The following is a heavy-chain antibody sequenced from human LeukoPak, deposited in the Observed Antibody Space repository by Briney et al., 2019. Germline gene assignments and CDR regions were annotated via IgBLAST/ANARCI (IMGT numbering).Heavy chain of an antibody. D-gene: IGHD4-11*01. J-gene: IGHJ4*02. Sequence: ASVKVSCKASGYTFTNYYIHWVRQAPGQWLEWMGIIHSGGGSTTYAQNLQGRVTVTRDTSTSTVYMELSSLRFEDTAVYYCARDDTLHSWDYWGQGTLITVSS. CDR3: ARDDTLHSWDY. CDR1: GYTFTNYY. V-gene: IGHV1-46*01. CDR2: IHSGGGST.